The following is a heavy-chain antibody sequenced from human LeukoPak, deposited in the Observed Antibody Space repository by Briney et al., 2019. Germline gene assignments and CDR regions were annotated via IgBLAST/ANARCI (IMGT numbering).Heavy chain of an antibody. Sequence: ASVKVSCKASGYTFTGYYIHWVRQAPGQGLEWMGWITPNSGGTNYTQKFQGRVTMTRDTSISTAYMELSRLRSDDTAVYYCARVIRDYYDSILDYWGQGTLVTVSS. CDR3: ARVIRDYYDSILDY. CDR2: ITPNSGGT. V-gene: IGHV1-2*02. D-gene: IGHD3-22*01. CDR1: GYTFTGYY. J-gene: IGHJ4*02.